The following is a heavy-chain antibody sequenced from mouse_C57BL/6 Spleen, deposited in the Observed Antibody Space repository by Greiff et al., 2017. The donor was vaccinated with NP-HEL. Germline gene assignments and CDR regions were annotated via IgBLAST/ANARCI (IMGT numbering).Heavy chain of an antibody. CDR2: ISDGGSYT. V-gene: IGHV5-4*01. Sequence: EVMLVESGGGLVKPGGSLKLSCAASGFTFSSYAMSWVRQTPEKRLEWVATISDGGSYTYYPDNVKGRFTISRDNAKNNLYLQMSHLKSEDTAMYYCARDDIYYGYDRRVLDYWGQGTTLTVSS. CDR3: ARDDIYYGYDRRVLDY. D-gene: IGHD2-2*01. CDR1: GFTFSSYA. J-gene: IGHJ2*01.